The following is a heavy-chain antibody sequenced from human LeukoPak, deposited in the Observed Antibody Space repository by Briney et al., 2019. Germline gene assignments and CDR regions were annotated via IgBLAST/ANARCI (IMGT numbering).Heavy chain of an antibody. Sequence: SETLSLTCTVSGGSISSTFYYWGWIRQPPGKGLEWIGSINYSGSTYYNPSLKSRVTISVDTSKNQFSLKLTSVTAADTAIFYCASGYFVHTFDFWGQGTLGTVPS. CDR2: INYSGST. CDR1: GGSISSTFYY. CDR3: ASGYFVHTFDF. V-gene: IGHV4-39*01. D-gene: IGHD2-2*03. J-gene: IGHJ4*02.